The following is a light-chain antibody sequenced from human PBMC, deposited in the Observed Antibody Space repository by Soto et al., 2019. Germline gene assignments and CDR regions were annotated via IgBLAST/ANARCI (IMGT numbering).Light chain of an antibody. CDR3: CSYAATITWV. V-gene: IGLV2-23*02. J-gene: IGLJ3*02. CDR1: SGDVGTYSL. CDR2: GVD. Sequence: QSVLTQPASMSGSPGQSITISCTGTSGDVGTYSLVSWYQQHPGKAPKLIIYGVDKRPSGVSDRFSGSKSGNGASLTISGLQAEDGADYYCCSYAATITWVFGGGTKLTVL.